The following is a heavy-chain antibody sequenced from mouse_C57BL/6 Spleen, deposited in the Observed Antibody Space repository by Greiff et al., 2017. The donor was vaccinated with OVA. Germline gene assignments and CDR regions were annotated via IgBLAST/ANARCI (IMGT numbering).Heavy chain of an antibody. D-gene: IGHD1-1*01. CDR2: IDPSDSET. Sequence: QVQLQQPGAELVRPGSSVKLSCKASGYTFTSYWMHWVKQRPIQGLEWIGNIDPSDSETHYNQKFKDKATLTVDKSSSTAYMQRSSLTSEDSAVYYCARPDYYGSSSFAYWGQGTLVTVSA. CDR1: GYTFTSYW. CDR3: ARPDYYGSSSFAY. J-gene: IGHJ3*01. V-gene: IGHV1-52*01.